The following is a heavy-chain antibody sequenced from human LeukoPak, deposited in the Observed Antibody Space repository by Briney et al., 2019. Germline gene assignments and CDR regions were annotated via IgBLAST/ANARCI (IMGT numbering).Heavy chain of an antibody. CDR2: IYTSGST. D-gene: IGHD5-24*01. Sequence: SETLSLTCTVSGGSISSYYWSWIRQPAGKGLEWIGRIYTSGSTNYNPSLKSRVTMSVDTSKNQFSLKLSSVTAADTAVYYCARGRDGYNFLNRGEYYYFDYWGQGTLVTVSS. J-gene: IGHJ4*02. CDR1: GGSISSYY. V-gene: IGHV4-4*07. CDR3: ARGRDGYNFLNRGEYYYFDY.